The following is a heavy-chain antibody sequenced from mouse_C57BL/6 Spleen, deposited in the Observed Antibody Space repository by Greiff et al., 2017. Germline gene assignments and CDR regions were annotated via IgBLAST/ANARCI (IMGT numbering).Heavy chain of an antibody. CDR1: GFTFSSYG. CDR2: ISSGGSYT. CDR3: ARQGSSGYPYAMDY. D-gene: IGHD3-2*02. V-gene: IGHV5-6*01. Sequence: EVQLVESGGDLVKPGGSLKLSCAASGFTFSSYGMSWVRQTPDKRLEWVATISSGGSYTYYPDSGKGRFSISRDNAKNTLYLQMSSLKSEETAMYYCARQGSSGYPYAMDYWGQGTSVTVSS. J-gene: IGHJ4*01.